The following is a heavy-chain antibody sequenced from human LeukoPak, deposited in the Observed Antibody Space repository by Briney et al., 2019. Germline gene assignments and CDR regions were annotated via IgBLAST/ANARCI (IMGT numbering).Heavy chain of an antibody. V-gene: IGHV3-23*01. J-gene: IGHJ4*02. CDR2: ISGSGGST. D-gene: IGHD1-1*01. CDR1: GFTFSSYA. CDR3: AKANWISNADAVW. Sequence: GGSLRLSCAASGFTFSSYAMSWVRQAPGKGLEWVSAISGSGGSTYYADSVKGRFTLSRDDFRNTVYLQMTNLRVDDTAIYYCAKANWISNADAVWWGQGTQVTVSS.